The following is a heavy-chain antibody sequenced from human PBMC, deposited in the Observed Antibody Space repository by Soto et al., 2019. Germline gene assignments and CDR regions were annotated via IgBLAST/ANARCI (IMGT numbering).Heavy chain of an antibody. CDR1: VGTFSSYA. J-gene: IGHJ6*02. CDR2: IIPIFGTA. CDR3: ARERYCSSTSCYTLWNYYYYGMDV. D-gene: IGHD2-2*02. Sequence: QVQLVQSGAEVKKPGSSVKVSCKASVGTFSSYAISWVRQAPGQGLEWMGGIIPIFGTANYAQKFQGRVTITADESTSTAYMELSSLRSEDTAVYYCARERYCSSTSCYTLWNYYYYGMDVWGQGTTVTVSS. V-gene: IGHV1-69*01.